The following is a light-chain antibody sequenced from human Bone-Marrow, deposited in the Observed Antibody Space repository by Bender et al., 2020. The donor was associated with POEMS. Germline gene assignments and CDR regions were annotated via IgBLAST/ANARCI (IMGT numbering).Light chain of an antibody. CDR2: NDD. Sequence: SYALTQPPSMSVAPGQTARMSCGGNNIGNKAVHWYQHKPGQSPVLVVYNDDQRPSGIPDRFSGSNPGNMATLTINRVEVGDEADYYCQVWDSTFDPPVFGGGTQLTAL. CDR3: QVWDSTFDPPV. CDR1: NIGNKA. J-gene: IGLJ7*02. V-gene: IGLV3-21*02.